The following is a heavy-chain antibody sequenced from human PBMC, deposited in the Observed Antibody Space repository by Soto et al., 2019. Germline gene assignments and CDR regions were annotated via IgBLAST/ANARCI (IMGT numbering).Heavy chain of an antibody. Sequence: SETLSLTCTVSGGSISSYYWSWIRQPPGKGLEWIGNIYYSGSTNYNPSLKSRVTISVDTSKNQFSLKLSSVTAADTAVYYCARRIAAAGTVFFDPWGQGTLVTVSS. D-gene: IGHD6-13*01. CDR2: IYYSGST. J-gene: IGHJ5*02. CDR1: GGSISSYY. CDR3: ARRIAAAGTVFFDP. V-gene: IGHV4-59*01.